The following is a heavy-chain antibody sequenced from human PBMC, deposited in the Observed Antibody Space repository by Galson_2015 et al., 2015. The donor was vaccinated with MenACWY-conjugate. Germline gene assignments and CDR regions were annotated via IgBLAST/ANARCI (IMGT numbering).Heavy chain of an antibody. J-gene: IGHJ6*02. Sequence: QSGAEVKQPGESLKISCKGSGYYFTSYWIAWVRQIPGKGLEWMGLISPGDSNTRYSPSFQGQVTISADKSISTAYLQWSSLKASDTAMYYCARHPPGGRGMDVWGQWTTVTVSS. CDR3: ARHPPGGRGMDV. D-gene: IGHD1-26*01. CDR2: ISPGDSNT. V-gene: IGHV5-51*01. CDR1: GYYFTSYW.